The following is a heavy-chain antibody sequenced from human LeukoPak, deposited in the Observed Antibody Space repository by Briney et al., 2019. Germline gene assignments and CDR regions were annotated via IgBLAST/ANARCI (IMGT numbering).Heavy chain of an antibody. J-gene: IGHJ4*02. CDR3: PRHLGQSLELYYFDY. Sequence: SLRLSSPPSTFTSTGSAMHCVRHAPGKGLEWEAVISFDESNTYYADSVTDRFTISRDISKKPMYLQVNRLMAADTSVYYCPRHLGQSLELYYFDYWGQGSLVTASS. CDR2: ISFDESNT. D-gene: IGHD6-19*01. CDR1: TFTSTGSA. V-gene: IGHV3-30*04.